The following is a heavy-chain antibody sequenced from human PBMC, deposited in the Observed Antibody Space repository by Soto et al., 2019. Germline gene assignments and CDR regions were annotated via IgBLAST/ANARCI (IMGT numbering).Heavy chain of an antibody. D-gene: IGHD2-15*01. J-gene: IGHJ6*02. V-gene: IGHV3-30-3*01. Sequence: QVQLVESGGGVVQPGSSLRLSCAASGFTFSSYAMHWVRQAPGKGLEWVAVISYDGSNKYYADSVKGRFTISRDNSXXSLYLQMNSLRAEVRAVYYCARDLLSYWYYYGMDVWGQGTTVTVSS. CDR2: ISYDGSNK. CDR3: ARDLLSYWYYYGMDV. CDR1: GFTFSSYA.